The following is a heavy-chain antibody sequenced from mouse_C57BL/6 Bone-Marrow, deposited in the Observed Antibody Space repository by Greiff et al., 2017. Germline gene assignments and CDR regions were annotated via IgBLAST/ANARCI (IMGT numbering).Heavy chain of an antibody. D-gene: IGHD1-1*01. CDR3: AKGSSSNYYAMDY. V-gene: IGHV5-17*01. CDR2: ISSGSSTI. CDR1: GFTFSDYG. J-gene: IGHJ4*01. Sequence: DVKLVESGGGLVKPGGSLKLSCAASGFTFSDYGMHWVRQAPEKGLEWVAYISSGSSTIYYADTVKGRITISRDNAKNTLFLQMTSLRSEDTAMYYCAKGSSSNYYAMDYWGQGTSVTVSS.